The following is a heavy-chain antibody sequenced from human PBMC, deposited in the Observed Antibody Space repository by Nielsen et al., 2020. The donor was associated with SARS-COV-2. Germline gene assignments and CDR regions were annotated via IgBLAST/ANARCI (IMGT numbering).Heavy chain of an antibody. CDR2: IYSGGSST. V-gene: IGHV3-23*03. CDR1: GFTFSSYA. Sequence: GGSLRLSCAASGFTFSSYAMSWVRQAPGKGLEWVSVIYSGGSSTYYADSVKGRFTISRDNSKNTLYLQMNSLRAEDTAVYYCARVGLSSSWSLYYYYGMDVWGQGTTVTVSS. J-gene: IGHJ6*02. D-gene: IGHD6-13*01. CDR3: ARVGLSSSWSLYYYYGMDV.